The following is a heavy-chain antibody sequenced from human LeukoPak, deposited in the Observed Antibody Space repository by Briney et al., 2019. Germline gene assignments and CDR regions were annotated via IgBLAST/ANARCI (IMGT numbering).Heavy chain of an antibody. D-gene: IGHD3-22*01. CDR1: GYSISSGYY. CDR3: ARDVRNYYDSSGYYLFDY. J-gene: IGHJ4*02. V-gene: IGHV4-38-2*02. CDR2: IYRRGST. Sequence: SSDTLSLTCTVPGYSISSGYYWAWIRQSPGKGLEWIGNIYRRGSTHYNPSLKSPATISMDTTKHQFSQKPSCVTAAHTAVYYWARDVRNYYDSSGYYLFDYWGQGTLVTVSS.